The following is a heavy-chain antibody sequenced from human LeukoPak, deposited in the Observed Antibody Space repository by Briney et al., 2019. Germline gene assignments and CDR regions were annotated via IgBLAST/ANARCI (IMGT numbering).Heavy chain of an antibody. CDR3: AREGGEYDSSGFDI. Sequence: ASVKVSCKASGYTFTSYGISWVRQAPGQGLEWMGGIIPIFGTANYAQKFQGRVTITTDESTSTAYMELSSLRSEDTAVYYCAREGGEYDSSGFDIWGQGTMVTVSS. D-gene: IGHD3-22*01. CDR1: GYTFTSYG. V-gene: IGHV1-69*05. CDR2: IIPIFGTA. J-gene: IGHJ3*02.